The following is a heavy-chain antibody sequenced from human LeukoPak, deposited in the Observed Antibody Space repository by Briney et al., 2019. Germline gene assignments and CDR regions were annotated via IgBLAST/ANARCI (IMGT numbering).Heavy chain of an antibody. V-gene: IGHV1-2*02. CDR2: INPNSGGT. J-gene: IGHJ5*02. Sequence: ASVKVSCKASGYTFTGYYMHWVRQAPGQGLEWMGWINPNSGGTNYAQKFQGRVTMTRDTSISTAYMELSRLRSDDTAVYYCARDWGVVVHSNWFDPWGQGTLVTVSS. D-gene: IGHD3-22*01. CDR1: GYTFTGYY. CDR3: ARDWGVVVHSNWFDP.